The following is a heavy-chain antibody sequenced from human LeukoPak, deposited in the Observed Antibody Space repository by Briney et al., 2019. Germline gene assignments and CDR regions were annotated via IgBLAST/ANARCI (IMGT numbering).Heavy chain of an antibody. Sequence: GGSLRLSCAASGFAFGNSWMTWVRQAPGKGLEWVASIKQDGSETYYVDSVKGRFTISRDNAKNSLYLQMNSLRAEDTAVYYCARELSVDGMDVWGQGTTVTVSS. V-gene: IGHV3-7*01. CDR1: GFAFGNSW. J-gene: IGHJ6*02. D-gene: IGHD6-19*01. CDR2: IKQDGSET. CDR3: ARELSVDGMDV.